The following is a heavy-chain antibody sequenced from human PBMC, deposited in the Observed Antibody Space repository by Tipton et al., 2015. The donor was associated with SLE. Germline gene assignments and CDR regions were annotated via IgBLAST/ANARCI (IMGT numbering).Heavy chain of an antibody. J-gene: IGHJ4*02. Sequence: TLSLTCTVFDGSLSGYYLAWLRQSPGKGLEWIGEISHDGGANYNPSLESRGTISLETSKNQFSLKLTSVTAADTAVYYCVVCSPSSCSYFDYGGQGRLVTVSS. CDR2: ISHDGGA. CDR1: DGSLSGYY. CDR3: VVCSPSSCSYFDY. V-gene: IGHV4-34*01. D-gene: IGHD2-2*01.